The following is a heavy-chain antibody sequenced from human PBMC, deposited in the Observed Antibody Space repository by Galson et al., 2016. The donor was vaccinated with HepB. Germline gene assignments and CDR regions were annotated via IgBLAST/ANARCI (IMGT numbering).Heavy chain of an antibody. CDR3: ARELERSGTYTNNWYLGCGDP. J-gene: IGHJ5*02. CDR2: ISSTGSYI. V-gene: IGHV3-21*01. Sequence: LRLSCAASGFRFSAYSMNWVRPPPGRGLEWVSSISSTGSYIYYADSVKGRFPLSRDNAKKSLYLQVSSPSAEDPAVYYCARELERSGTYTNNWYLGCGDPWGQGTLVTVSS. CDR1: GFRFSAYS. D-gene: IGHD1-1*01.